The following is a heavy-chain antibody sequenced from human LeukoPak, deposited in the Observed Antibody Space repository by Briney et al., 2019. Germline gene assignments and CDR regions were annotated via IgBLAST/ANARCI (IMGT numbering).Heavy chain of an antibody. CDR2: ISSSGDTI. CDR1: GFTFSDYY. CDR3: ARDVTPYYYMDV. J-gene: IGHJ6*03. V-gene: IGHV3-11*01. D-gene: IGHD3-16*02. Sequence: GGSLRLSCAASGFTFSDYYMNWIRQAPGKGLEWVSYISSSGDTIYYADSVKGRFTISRDNAKNSLYLQMNSLRAEDTAVYYCARDVTPYYYMDVWGKGTTVTVSS.